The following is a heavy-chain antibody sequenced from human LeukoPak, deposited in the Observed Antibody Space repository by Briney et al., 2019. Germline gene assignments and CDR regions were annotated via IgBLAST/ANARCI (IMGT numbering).Heavy chain of an antibody. Sequence: GGSLRLSCSASGFTFSSFAMSWVRQAPGKGLEWVSGISGSGGSTYYADSMKGRFTISRDNSKDTLYLQINSLRAEDTAVYYCAKDFSVGVTMIRGPFDPWGQGTLVTVSS. CDR2: ISGSGGST. CDR1: GFTFSSFA. V-gene: IGHV3-23*01. D-gene: IGHD3-10*01. CDR3: AKDFSVGVTMIRGPFDP. J-gene: IGHJ5*02.